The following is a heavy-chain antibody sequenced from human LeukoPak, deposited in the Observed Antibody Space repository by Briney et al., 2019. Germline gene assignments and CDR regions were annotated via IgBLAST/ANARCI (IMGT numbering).Heavy chain of an antibody. D-gene: IGHD3-22*01. J-gene: IGHJ4*02. CDR3: AREVWGEDYYDSSGYPLFDY. CDR1: GYTFTSYG. V-gene: IGHV1-18*01. Sequence: ASVKVSCKASGYTFTSYGISWVRQAPGQGLEWMGWISAYNGNTNYAQKLQGRVTMTTDASTSTAYMELRSLRSDDTAVYYCAREVWGEDYYDSSGYPLFDYWGQGTLVTVSS. CDR2: ISAYNGNT.